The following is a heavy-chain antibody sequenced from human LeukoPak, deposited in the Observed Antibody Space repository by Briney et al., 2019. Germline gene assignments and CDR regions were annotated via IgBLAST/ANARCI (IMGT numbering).Heavy chain of an antibody. CDR2: IFPSGST. D-gene: IGHD1-1*01. Sequence: SETLSLTCAVSGGSISNKIWWSWVRQPPGKGLEWIGEIFPSGSTNYNPSLKSRVTMSVDKSKNQFSLKLSSVTAAGTAVYYCARDEFATNYYYGMDVWGQGTTVTVSS. V-gene: IGHV4-4*02. J-gene: IGHJ6*02. CDR3: ARDEFATNYYYGMDV. CDR1: GGSISNKIW.